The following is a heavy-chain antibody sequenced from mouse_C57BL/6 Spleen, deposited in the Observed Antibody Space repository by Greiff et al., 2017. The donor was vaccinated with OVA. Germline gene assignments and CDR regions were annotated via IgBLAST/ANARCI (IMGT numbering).Heavy chain of an antibody. J-gene: IGHJ3*01. CDR3: ARSGDYDGAWFAY. D-gene: IGHD2-4*01. V-gene: IGHV1-39*01. CDR1: GYSFTDYN. CDR2: INPNYGTT. Sequence: VQLKESGPELVKPGASVKISCKASGYSFTDYNMNWVKQSNGKSLEWIGVINPNYGTTSYNQKFKGKATLTVDQSSSTAYMQLNSLTSEDSAVYYCARSGDYDGAWFAYWGQGTLVTVSA.